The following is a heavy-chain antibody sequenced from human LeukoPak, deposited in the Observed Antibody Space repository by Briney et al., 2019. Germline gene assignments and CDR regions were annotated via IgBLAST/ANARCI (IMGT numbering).Heavy chain of an antibody. CDR2: VNGVGTDK. V-gene: IGHV3-74*01. CDR1: GFTFSRHY. D-gene: IGHD3-3*01. J-gene: IGHJ5*01. CDR3: TRDWDHYDFDS. Sequence: QAGGSLRLSCAASGFTFSRHYMHWVRQAPGKGLVWVSRVNGVGTDKIYADSVKGRFTISRDNAKNTLYLQMNSLRVEDTAMYYYTRDWDHYDFDSWGQGVLVTVSS.